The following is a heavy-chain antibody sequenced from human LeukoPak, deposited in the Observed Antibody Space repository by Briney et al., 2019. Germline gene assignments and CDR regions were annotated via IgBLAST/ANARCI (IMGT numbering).Heavy chain of an antibody. J-gene: IGHJ3*01. CDR1: GFTFSDSA. CDR3: ARDIEIST. D-gene: IGHD1-26*01. V-gene: IGHV3-23*01. Sequence: GGCLRLSCAASGFTFSDSAMTWVRQTPGKGLEWVSLISFNGANTYYPDSVKGRFTISRDSSKDTLYLQMNSLRPEDTAIYYCARDIEISTWGLGTMVTVSS. CDR2: ISFNGANT.